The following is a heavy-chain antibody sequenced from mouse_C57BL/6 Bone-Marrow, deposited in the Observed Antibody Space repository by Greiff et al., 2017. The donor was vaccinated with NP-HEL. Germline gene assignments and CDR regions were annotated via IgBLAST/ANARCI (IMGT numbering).Heavy chain of an antibody. J-gene: IGHJ1*03. Sequence: VQLQQSGPELVKPGDSVKISCKASGYSFTGYFMNWVMQSHGKSLEWIGRINPYNGDTFYNQKFKGKATLTVDKSSSTAHMELRSLTSEDSAVNYCARTDYWYFDVWGTGTTVTVSS. CDR3: ARTDYWYFDV. CDR2: INPYNGDT. V-gene: IGHV1-20*01. CDR1: GYSFTGYF.